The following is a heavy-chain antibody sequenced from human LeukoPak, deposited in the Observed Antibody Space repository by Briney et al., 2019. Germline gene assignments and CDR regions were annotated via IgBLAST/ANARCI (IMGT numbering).Heavy chain of an antibody. V-gene: IGHV3-7*01. CDR1: GFTFRNYW. CDR3: ARDKTFGGVIALFDY. CDR2: TKPDGSAE. Sequence: GGSLRLSCAASGFTFRNYWMGWVRQAPGKGLEWVANTKPDGSAEYYADSVKGRFTISRDNAKSSLYLQMNSLRAEDTAVYYCARDKTFGGVIALFDYWGQGTLVTVSS. D-gene: IGHD3-16*02. J-gene: IGHJ4*02.